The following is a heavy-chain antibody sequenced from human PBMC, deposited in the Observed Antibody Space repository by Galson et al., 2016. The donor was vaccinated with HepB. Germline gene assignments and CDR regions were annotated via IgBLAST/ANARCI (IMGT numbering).Heavy chain of an antibody. CDR2: IFYSGSN. Sequence: SETLSLTCTVSGGPINPYYWSWIRQPPGKGLEWIGYIFYSGSNNYNPSLKSRVTISRDTSKGQFSLKLNSVTAADTAVYYCARGQDMGVWSQGTTVTVSS. CDR3: ARGQDMGV. J-gene: IGHJ6*02. V-gene: IGHV4-59*01. CDR1: GGPINPYY.